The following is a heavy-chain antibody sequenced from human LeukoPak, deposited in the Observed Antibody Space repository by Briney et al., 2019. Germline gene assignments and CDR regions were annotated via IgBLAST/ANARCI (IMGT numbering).Heavy chain of an antibody. Sequence: ASVKVSCKASGYTFTGYYMHWVRQAPGQGLEWMGWINPNSGGTNYAQKFQGRVTMTRDTSISTAYMELSRLRSDDTAVYYCARDGADSRYCSGGSCYSGGAEFDYWGQGTLVTVSS. CDR3: ARDGADSRYCSGGSCYSGGAEFDY. D-gene: IGHD2-15*01. CDR1: GYTFTGYY. CDR2: INPNSGGT. V-gene: IGHV1-2*02. J-gene: IGHJ4*02.